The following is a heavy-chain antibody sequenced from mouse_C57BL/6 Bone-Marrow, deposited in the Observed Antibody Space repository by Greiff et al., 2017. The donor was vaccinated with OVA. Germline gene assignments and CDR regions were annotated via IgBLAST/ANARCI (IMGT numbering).Heavy chain of an antibody. CDR2: IYPRDGST. J-gene: IGHJ4*01. CDR1: GYTFTSHD. V-gene: IGHV1-85*01. Sequence: QVQPQQSGPELVKPGASVKLSCKASGYTFTSHDIKRVKQRPGQGLEWAGCIYPRDGSTKYNEKFKGKATLTVDTSSNTAYMKHHRLTYDDSAVYFGAKKRLYYAMDYWGQGTSVTVSS. CDR3: AKKRLYYAMDY.